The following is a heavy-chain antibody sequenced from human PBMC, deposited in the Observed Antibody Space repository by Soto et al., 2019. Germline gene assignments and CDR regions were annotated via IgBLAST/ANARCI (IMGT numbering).Heavy chain of an antibody. CDR2: ISGSGGST. V-gene: IGHV3-23*01. Sequence: PGGSLRLSCAASGFTFSSYAMSWVRQAPGKGLEWVSAISGSGGSTFYADSVKGRFTVSRDNTKNSVYLQMNSLRVEDTALYYCAKDPAWGSLDYWGLGTLVTVSS. CDR3: AKDPAWGSLDY. J-gene: IGHJ4*02. D-gene: IGHD7-27*01. CDR1: GFTFSSYA.